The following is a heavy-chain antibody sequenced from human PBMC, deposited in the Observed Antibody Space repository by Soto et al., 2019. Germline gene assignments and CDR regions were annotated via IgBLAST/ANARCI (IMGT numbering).Heavy chain of an antibody. Sequence: PGGSLRLSCAASGFTFSNFYMTWIRQAPGKGPEWLSYISPSNTYTNYADSVKGRFTISRDDAKNSLYLQMSSLRAEDTAVYYCTRDPRSADYWGQGTLVTVSS. CDR3: TRDPRSADY. CDR2: ISPSNTYT. CDR1: GFTFSNFY. V-gene: IGHV3-11*05. J-gene: IGHJ4*02.